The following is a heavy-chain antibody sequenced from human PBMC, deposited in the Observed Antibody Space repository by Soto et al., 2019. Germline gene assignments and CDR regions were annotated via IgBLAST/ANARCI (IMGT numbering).Heavy chain of an antibody. J-gene: IGHJ5*02. Sequence: PSETLSLTCAVSGGSISSGGYSWSWIRQPPGKGLEWIGYIYHSGSTYYNPSLKSRVTISVDRSKNQFSLKLSSVTAADTAVYYCARGLRQTPQLFDPWGQGTLVTVSS. CDR3: ARGLRQTPQLFDP. V-gene: IGHV4-30-2*01. D-gene: IGHD4-17*01. CDR2: IYHSGST. CDR1: GGSISSGGYS.